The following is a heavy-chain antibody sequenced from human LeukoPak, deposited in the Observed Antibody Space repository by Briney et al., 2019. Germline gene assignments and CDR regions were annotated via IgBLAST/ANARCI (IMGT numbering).Heavy chain of an antibody. V-gene: IGHV4-4*07. J-gene: IGHJ6*02. D-gene: IGHD3-10*01. CDR1: GGSISSYY. CDR3: ARGGQYGSGSYYTYYYYGMDV. Sequence: SETLSLTCTVSGGSISSYYWSWIGQPAGKGLEWIVRIYTSGSTNYNPSLKSRVTMSVDTSKNQFSLKLSSVTAADTAVYYCARGGQYGSGSYYTYYYYGMDVWGQGTTVTVSS. CDR2: IYTSGST.